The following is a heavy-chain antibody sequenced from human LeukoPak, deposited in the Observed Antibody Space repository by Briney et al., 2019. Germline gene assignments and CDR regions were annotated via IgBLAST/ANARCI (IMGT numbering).Heavy chain of an antibody. D-gene: IGHD4-11*01. CDR2: INPSGGST. V-gene: IGHV1-46*01. CDR1: GYTLTELS. Sequence: GASVKVSCKVSGYTLTELSMHWVRQAPGQGLEWMGIINPSGGSTSHAQKFQGRVTMTRDTSTSTVYMELSSLRSEDTAVYYCARGRDSNYYYYYYGMDVWGQGTTVTVSS. CDR3: ARGRDSNYYYYYYGMDV. J-gene: IGHJ6*02.